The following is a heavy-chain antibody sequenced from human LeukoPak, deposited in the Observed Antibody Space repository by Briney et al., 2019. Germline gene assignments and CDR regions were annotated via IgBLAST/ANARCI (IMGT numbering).Heavy chain of an antibody. CDR1: GGSISTYY. V-gene: IGHV4-4*07. J-gene: IGHJ5*02. Sequence: SETLSLTCTVSGGSISTYYWSWIRQPAGKGLEWIGRIYTSGSTNYNPSLKSRVTISVDNSKNQFSLKLSSVTAADTAVYYCARGLVGTTGEQNWFDPWGQETLVTVSS. CDR2: IYTSGST. D-gene: IGHD1-26*01. CDR3: ARGLVGTTGEQNWFDP.